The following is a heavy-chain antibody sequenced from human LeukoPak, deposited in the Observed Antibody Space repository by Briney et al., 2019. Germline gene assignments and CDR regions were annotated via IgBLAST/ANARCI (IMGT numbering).Heavy chain of an antibody. J-gene: IGHJ5*01. CDR2: VSYDGKKK. Sequence: GRSLRLPCAASGFIFSNYAMHWVRRAPGKGLEWVAVVSYDGKKKYYADSVKGRFTISRDNAKNSLYLQMNSLRAEDTAVYYCARDSGSSSYYWFDSWGQGILVTVSS. CDR3: ARDSGSSSYYWFDS. D-gene: IGHD3-22*01. CDR1: GFIFSNYA. V-gene: IGHV3-30*04.